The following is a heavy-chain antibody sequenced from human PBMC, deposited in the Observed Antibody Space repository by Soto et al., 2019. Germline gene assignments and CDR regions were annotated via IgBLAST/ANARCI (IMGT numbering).Heavy chain of an antibody. D-gene: IGHD2-2*01. V-gene: IGHV1-3*01. CDR1: GYSFTSYA. J-gene: IGHJ4*02. Sequence: ASAKVSCKASGYSFTSYAMHWVRQAPGQRLEWMGWINAGNGNTKYSQKFQGRVTITRDTSASTAYMELSSLRSEDTAVYYCANSCTVPPAVGHWGQGTLVTVSS. CDR2: INAGNGNT. CDR3: ANSCTVPPAVGH.